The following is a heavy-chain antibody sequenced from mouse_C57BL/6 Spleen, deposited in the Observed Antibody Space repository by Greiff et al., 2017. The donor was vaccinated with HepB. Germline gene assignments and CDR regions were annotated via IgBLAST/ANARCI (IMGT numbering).Heavy chain of an antibody. CDR3: ARQGGYGSSPPTIDY. CDR2: ISSGGSYT. CDR1: GFTFSSYG. V-gene: IGHV5-6*01. J-gene: IGHJ2*01. Sequence: EVQVVESGGDLVKPGGSLKLSCAASGFTFSSYGMSWVRQTPDKRLEWVATISSGGSYTYYPDSVKGRFTISRDNAKNTLYLQMSSLKSEDTAMYYCARQGGYGSSPPTIDYWGQGTTLTVSS. D-gene: IGHD1-1*01.